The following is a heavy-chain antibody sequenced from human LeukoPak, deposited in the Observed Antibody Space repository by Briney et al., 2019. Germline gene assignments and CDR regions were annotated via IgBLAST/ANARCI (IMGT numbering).Heavy chain of an antibody. CDR2: ISYDGSNK. D-gene: IGHD4-17*01. V-gene: IGHV3-30-3*01. CDR3: ARGARLRWLMGAFDI. J-gene: IGHJ3*02. Sequence: PGRSLRLSCAASGFTFSSYAMHRVRQAPGKGLEWVAVISYDGSNKYYADSVKGRFTISRDNSKNTLYLQMNSLRAEDTAVYYCARGARLRWLMGAFDIWGQGTMVTVSS. CDR1: GFTFSSYA.